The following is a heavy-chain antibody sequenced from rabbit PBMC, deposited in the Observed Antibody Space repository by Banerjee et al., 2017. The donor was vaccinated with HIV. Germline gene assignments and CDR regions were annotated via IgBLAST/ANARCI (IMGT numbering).Heavy chain of an antibody. J-gene: IGHJ4*01. V-gene: IGHV1S45*01. D-gene: IGHD2-1*01. CDR1: GIDFSSDYY. CDR2: IYTGSGST. CDR3: ARDDAYGDYYFNL. Sequence: QLQLEESGGGLVKPGGTLTLTCKASGIDFSSDYYMCWVRQAPGKGLEWIASIYTGSGSTYYASWAKGRFTISKTSSTTVTLQMTSLTAADTATYFCARDDAYGDYYFNLWGPGTLVTVS.